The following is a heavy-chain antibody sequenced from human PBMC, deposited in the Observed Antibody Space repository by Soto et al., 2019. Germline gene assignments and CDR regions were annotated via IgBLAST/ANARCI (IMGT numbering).Heavy chain of an antibody. CDR2: INHSGST. D-gene: IGHD6-6*01. V-gene: IGHV4-34*01. J-gene: IGHJ6*02. CDR1: GGSFSGYY. CDR3: ARWVAARRAYYYYGMDV. Sequence: SETLSLTCAVYGGSFSGYYWSWIRQPPGKGPEWIGEINHSGSTNYNPSLKSRVTISVDTSKNQFSLKLSSVTAADTAVYYCARWVAARRAYYYYGMDVWRQGTTVTVSS.